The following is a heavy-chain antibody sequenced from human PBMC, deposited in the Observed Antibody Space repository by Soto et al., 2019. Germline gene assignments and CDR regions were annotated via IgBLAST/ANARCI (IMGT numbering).Heavy chain of an antibody. Sequence: QVQLVQSGAEVKKPGSSVKVSCKASGGTFSSYAISWVRQAPGQGLEWMGGIIPIFGTANYAQKFQGRVTITAEESTGTAYMEPSSLRSEDTAVYYCARSPGAAAGMDNWFDPWGQGTLVTVSS. CDR3: ARSPGAAAGMDNWFDP. CDR1: GGTFSSYA. CDR2: IIPIFGTA. D-gene: IGHD2-8*01. V-gene: IGHV1-69*01. J-gene: IGHJ5*02.